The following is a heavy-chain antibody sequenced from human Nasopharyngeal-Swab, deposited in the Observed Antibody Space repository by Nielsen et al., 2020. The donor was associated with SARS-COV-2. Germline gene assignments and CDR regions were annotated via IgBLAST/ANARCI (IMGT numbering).Heavy chain of an antibody. J-gene: IGHJ4*02. D-gene: IGHD6-13*01. CDR1: GFTFSNAW. V-gene: IGHV3-15*01. CDR3: TTNSRYSSSWYRGDY. CDR2: IKSKTDGGTT. Sequence: GESLKISCAASGFTFSNAWMSWVRQAPGKGPEWVGRIKSKTDGGTTDYAAPVEGRFTISRDDSKNTLYLQMNSLKTEDTAVYYCTTNSRYSSSWYRGDYWGQGTLVTVSS.